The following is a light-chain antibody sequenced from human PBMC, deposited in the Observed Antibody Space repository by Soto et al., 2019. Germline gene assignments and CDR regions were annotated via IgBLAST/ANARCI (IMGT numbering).Light chain of an antibody. CDR3: QQYYSYPRA. V-gene: IGKV1-33*01. J-gene: IGKJ1*01. CDR1: QDTSNY. CDR2: DAS. Sequence: DIQMTQSPSSLSASVGDRVTITCQASQDTSNYLNWYQQKPGKAPKLLIYDASNLETGVPSRFSGSGSGTDFTLTISCLQSEDFATYYCQQYYSYPRAFGQGTKVDIK.